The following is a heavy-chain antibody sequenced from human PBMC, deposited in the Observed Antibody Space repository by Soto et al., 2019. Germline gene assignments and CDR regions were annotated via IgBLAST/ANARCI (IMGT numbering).Heavy chain of an antibody. CDR2: ISYDGSNK. CDR1: GFTFSSYG. V-gene: IGHV3-30*18. J-gene: IGHJ6*02. D-gene: IGHD6-19*01. Sequence: GGSLRLSCAASGFTFSSYGMHWVRQAPGKGLEWVAVISYDGSNKFYADSVKGRFTISRDNSKNTLYLQMNSLRAEDTAVYYCAKDWVPYSSGWDYYYYGMDVWGQGTTVTVPS. CDR3: AKDWVPYSSGWDYYYYGMDV.